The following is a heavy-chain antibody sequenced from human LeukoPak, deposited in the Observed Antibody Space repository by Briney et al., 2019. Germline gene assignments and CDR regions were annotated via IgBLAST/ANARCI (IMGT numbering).Heavy chain of an antibody. Sequence: HAGGSLRLSCVASGLTFNTYWMHWVRQAPGKGLVWVSRINGDGTTTTYADSVKGRFTISRDNAKNTLYLQMNSLRAEDTAVYYCARDFESGCPRSCWGQGTLVTVSS. J-gene: IGHJ4*02. V-gene: IGHV3-74*01. CDR3: ARDFESGCPRSC. CDR1: GLTFNTYW. CDR2: INGDGTTT. D-gene: IGHD3-3*01.